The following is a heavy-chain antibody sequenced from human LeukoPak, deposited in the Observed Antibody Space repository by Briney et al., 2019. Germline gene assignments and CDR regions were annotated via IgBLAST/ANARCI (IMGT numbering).Heavy chain of an antibody. CDR2: IIPILGIA. D-gene: IGHD3-10*01. CDR1: GYTFTGYY. Sequence: SVKVSCKASGYTFTGYYMHWVRQAPGQGLEWMGRIIPILGIANYAQKFQGRVTITADKSTSTAYMELSSLRSEDTAVYYCARDKSADYYGSGTDYWGQGTLVAVSS. V-gene: IGHV1-69*10. J-gene: IGHJ4*02. CDR3: ARDKSADYYGSGTDY.